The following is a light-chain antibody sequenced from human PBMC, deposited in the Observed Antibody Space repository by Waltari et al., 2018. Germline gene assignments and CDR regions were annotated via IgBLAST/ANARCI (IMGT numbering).Light chain of an antibody. V-gene: IGKV1-12*01. J-gene: IGKJ4*01. Sequence: DIQLTQSPSSVSASVGNRANTTCRASQDFGNWLAWSQQKPGKAHKLLIYAAYAVQRGVPSRFSGSGSGTEFTLTINDLQPEDFATYYCQQAHTFPLTFGGGTKVEMK. CDR3: QQAHTFPLT. CDR1: QDFGNW. CDR2: AAY.